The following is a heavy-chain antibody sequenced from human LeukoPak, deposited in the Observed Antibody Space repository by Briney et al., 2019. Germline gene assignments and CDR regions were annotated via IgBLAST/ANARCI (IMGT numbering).Heavy chain of an antibody. V-gene: IGHV3-7*01. CDR1: GFTFSSYW. Sequence: GGSLRLSCAASGFTFSSYWMSWVRQAPGKGLEWVANIKQDGGEKYYVDSVKGRFTISRDNAKTSVYLQVNSLRAEDTAVYYCVRDNGYYDILTAYYYYFYMDVWGRGTTVTVSS. CDR3: VRDNGYYDILTAYYYYFYMDV. D-gene: IGHD3-9*01. CDR2: IKQDGGEK. J-gene: IGHJ6*03.